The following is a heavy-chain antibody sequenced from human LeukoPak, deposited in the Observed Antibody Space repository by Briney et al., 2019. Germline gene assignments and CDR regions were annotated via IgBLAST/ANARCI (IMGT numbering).Heavy chain of an antibody. CDR2: IYYSGST. CDR1: GGSICSGGYY. J-gene: IGHJ4*02. Sequence: SETLSLTCTVSGGSICSGGYYWSWIRQHPGKGLEWIGYIYYSGSTNYNPSLKSRVTMSVDTSKNQFSLKLSSVTAADTAVYYCARIDRAVAGTIDYWGQGTLVTVSS. V-gene: IGHV4-61*08. D-gene: IGHD6-19*01. CDR3: ARIDRAVAGTIDY.